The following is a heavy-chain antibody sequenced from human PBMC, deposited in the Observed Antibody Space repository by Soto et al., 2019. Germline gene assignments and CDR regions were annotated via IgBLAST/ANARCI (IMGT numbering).Heavy chain of an antibody. D-gene: IGHD3-22*01. Sequence: SATLSLTCAVSGDSIIGIYHWACIRQPPGRSLYWIASIFHTGTTYYNPSLNSRVTLSIDMTNNHVSLILRSVTAADKAVYYWARVGPWVPYYYDSSPYTFENWFDTWGQGTLVTVSS. CDR3: ARVGPWVPYYYDSSPYTFENWFDT. CDR1: GDSIIGIYH. V-gene: IGHV4-38-2*01. CDR2: IFHTGTT. J-gene: IGHJ5*02.